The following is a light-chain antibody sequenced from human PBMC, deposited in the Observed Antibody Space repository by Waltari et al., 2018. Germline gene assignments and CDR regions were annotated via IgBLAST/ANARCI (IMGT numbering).Light chain of an antibody. CDR2: DGS. Sequence: SFVLTQPPSVSVAPGQTAPITCGGSNLGTKGVHWYHRQPGLAPLLVVFDGSYRPTGIPERFSGSNSGNTATLTISRVEAGDEADYYCQVWDNGSDHSVFGGGTKVTVL. V-gene: IGLV3-21*02. CDR3: QVWDNGSDHSV. CDR1: NLGTKG. J-gene: IGLJ3*02.